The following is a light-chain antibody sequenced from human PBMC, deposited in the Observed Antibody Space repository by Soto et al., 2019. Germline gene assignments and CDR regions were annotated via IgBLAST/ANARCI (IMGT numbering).Light chain of an antibody. V-gene: IGKV3-15*01. CDR1: QSVSIK. J-gene: IGKJ5*01. CDR3: QQYNNWPPIT. Sequence: EMGVTRAPPTISVSPGEGATHSCRASQSVSIKLAWYQQKPGQAPRLLIYDTSTRATGIPARFSGSGSGTEFTLTISSLQSEDFAVYYCQQYNNWPPITCGQGTRLEIK. CDR2: DTS.